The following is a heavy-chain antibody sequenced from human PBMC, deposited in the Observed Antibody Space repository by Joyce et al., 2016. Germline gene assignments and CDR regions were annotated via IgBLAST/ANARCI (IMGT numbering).Heavy chain of an antibody. J-gene: IGHJ2*01. D-gene: IGHD3-9*01. CDR1: DDSIDDFY. V-gene: IGHV4-59*13. CDR3: ARSPAEDEAGYCRHWYFDL. Sequence: QVHLLELGPGLVEASGTLSLICSASDDSIDDFYWSWIRQPPGKGLEWMGYVHHSETSKYHPALNSRVSISANTANDRFSLERRSVTAADTTLYFCARSPAEDEAGYCRHWYFDLWGRGTLVTVSS. CDR2: VHHSETS.